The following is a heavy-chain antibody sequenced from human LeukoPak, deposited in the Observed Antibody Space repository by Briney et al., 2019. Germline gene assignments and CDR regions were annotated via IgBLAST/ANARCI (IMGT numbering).Heavy chain of an antibody. V-gene: IGHV1-8*01. Sequence: AAVKVSCKASGYTFTSYDINWVRQATGQELEWMGWMNPHSDNTAYAQKFQGRVTMTKNTSISTAYMELSSLRSDDTAVYYCTRRANGRRYNWFDTWGQGTLVTVSS. D-gene: IGHD2-8*01. J-gene: IGHJ5*02. CDR3: TRRANGRRYNWFDT. CDR1: GYTFTSYD. CDR2: MNPHSDNT.